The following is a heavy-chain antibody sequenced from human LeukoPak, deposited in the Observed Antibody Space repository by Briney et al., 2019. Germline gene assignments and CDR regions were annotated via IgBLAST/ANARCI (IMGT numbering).Heavy chain of an antibody. Sequence: SETLSLTCAVYGGSFSGYYWSWIRQPPGKGLNGIGEINHSGSTNYNPSLESRVTISVDTSKNQFSLKLSSVTAADTAVYYCARASHVVQLWTTYIPWGQGTLVTASS. V-gene: IGHV4-34*01. CDR2: INHSGST. D-gene: IGHD5-18*01. CDR3: ARASHVVQLWTTYIP. J-gene: IGHJ5*02. CDR1: GGSFSGYY.